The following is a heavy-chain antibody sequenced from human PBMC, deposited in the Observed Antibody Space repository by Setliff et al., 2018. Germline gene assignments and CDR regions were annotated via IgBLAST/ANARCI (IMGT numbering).Heavy chain of an antibody. CDR1: GFTFSTYG. V-gene: IGHV3-48*01. D-gene: IGHD3-22*01. J-gene: IGHJ4*02. CDR3: ARYPSVYDSSGRGNY. Sequence: GGSLRLSCAASGFTFSTYGLNWVRQAPGKGLEWISYLNNDGTTIYYADSVRGRFTISRDNSKNTLSLQMNSLRAEDTAVYYCARYPSVYDSSGRGNYWGQGTLVTVSS. CDR2: LNNDGTTI.